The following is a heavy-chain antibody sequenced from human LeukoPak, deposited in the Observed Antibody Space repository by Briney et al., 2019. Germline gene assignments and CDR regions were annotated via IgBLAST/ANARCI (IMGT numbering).Heavy chain of an antibody. J-gene: IGHJ6*02. D-gene: IGHD3-9*01. CDR2: IYYSGST. Sequence: SETLSLTCTVSGGSISSYYWSWIRQPPGKGLEWIGYIYYSGSTNYNPSLKSRVTISVDTSKNQFSLKLSSVTAADTAVYYCARVLHFDWLLSAPYYYGMDVWGQGTTVTVSS. CDR3: ARVLHFDWLLSAPYYYGMDV. V-gene: IGHV4-59*01. CDR1: GGSISSYY.